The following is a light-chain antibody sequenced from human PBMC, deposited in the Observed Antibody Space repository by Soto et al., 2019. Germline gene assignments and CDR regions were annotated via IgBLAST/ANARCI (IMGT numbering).Light chain of an antibody. J-gene: IGKJ1*01. CDR2: GAS. CDR1: QSVSSSY. Sequence: EIVMTQSPGNLSLSPGERATLSCRASQSVSSSYLAWYQQKPGQAPRLLIYGASSRVTCIPDRFSGSGSGTVFTLSISRLEPEAYAVYYCQQYGSSPWTFGQGTKVEIK. CDR3: QQYGSSPWT. V-gene: IGKV3-20*01.